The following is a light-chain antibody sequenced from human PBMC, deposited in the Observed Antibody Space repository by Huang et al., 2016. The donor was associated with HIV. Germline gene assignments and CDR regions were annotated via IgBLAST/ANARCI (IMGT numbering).Light chain of an antibody. J-gene: IGKJ4*01. CDR3: QQRYSWPLT. Sequence: EIVLTQSPATLSLSPGERATLSCRASQSVNRFLAWYQQKPGQAPRLLIYDASNRATDIPARFSGSGAGTDFTLTISSLESEDFGVYYCQQRYSWPLTFGGGTKVEI. CDR1: QSVNRF. CDR2: DAS. V-gene: IGKV3-11*01.